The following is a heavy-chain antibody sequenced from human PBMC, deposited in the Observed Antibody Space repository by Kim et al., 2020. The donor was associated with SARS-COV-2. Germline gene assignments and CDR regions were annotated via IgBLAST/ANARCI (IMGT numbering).Heavy chain of an antibody. J-gene: IGHJ3*01. CDR2: ISYEGSIK. D-gene: IGHD3-10*01. V-gene: IGHV3-30*18. CDR1: GFTFNNYA. Sequence: GGSLRLSCGASGFTFNNYALHWVRQAPGKGLEWVAVISYEGSIKYYADSLKGRFTVSSDSSQNTLYLQMTSLGPEATAVYYCAKSSDFFWFGDGLYAFD. CDR3: AKSSDFFWFGDGLYAFD.